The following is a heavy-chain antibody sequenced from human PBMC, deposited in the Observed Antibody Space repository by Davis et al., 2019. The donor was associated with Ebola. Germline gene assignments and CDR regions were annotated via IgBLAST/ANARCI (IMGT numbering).Heavy chain of an antibody. CDR3: ARDSLPTNYFDY. Sequence: GSLRLSCAASGFTFSTYAMGWVRQAPGKGLEWVSSISSSSSYIYYADSVKGRFTISRDNAKNSLYLQMNSLRAEDTAVYYCARDSLPTNYFDYWGQGTLVTVSS. V-gene: IGHV3-21*01. CDR2: ISSSSSYI. CDR1: GFTFSTYA. J-gene: IGHJ4*02. D-gene: IGHD1-14*01.